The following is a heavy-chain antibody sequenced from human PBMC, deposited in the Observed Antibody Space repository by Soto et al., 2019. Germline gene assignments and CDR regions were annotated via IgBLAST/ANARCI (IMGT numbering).Heavy chain of an antibody. J-gene: IGHJ4*02. CDR3: TIVRVADSALDH. CDR2: MSYDGSDT. Sequence: QVQLVESGGGVVQTGRSLRLSCVGSGFILSNNGMHWVRQTPGKGLEWVAFMSYDGSDTFYADSVKGRFTISRDNSKNNLFLHMSNLRAEDTAMYYCTIVRVADSALDHWGQGTLVTVSS. D-gene: IGHD3-10*02. CDR1: GFILSNNG. V-gene: IGHV3-30*03.